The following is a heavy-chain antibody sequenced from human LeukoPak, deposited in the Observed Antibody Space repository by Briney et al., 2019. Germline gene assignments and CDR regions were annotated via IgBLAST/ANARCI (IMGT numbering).Heavy chain of an antibody. CDR1: GFTFSSYA. CDR2: ISGSGGST. V-gene: IGHV3-23*01. D-gene: IGHD6-19*01. Sequence: PGGSLRLSCAASGFTFSSYAMSWVRQAPGKGLEWVSAISGSGGSTYYADSVKGRFTISRDNSKNTLYLQMNSLRAEDTAVYYCAKDLSSAVAGMGGAFDIWGQGTMVTVSS. CDR3: AKDLSSAVAGMGGAFDI. J-gene: IGHJ3*02.